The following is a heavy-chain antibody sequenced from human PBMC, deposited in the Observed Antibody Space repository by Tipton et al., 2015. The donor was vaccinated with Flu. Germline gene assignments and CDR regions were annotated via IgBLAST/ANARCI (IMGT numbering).Heavy chain of an antibody. D-gene: IGHD6-19*01. Sequence: SLRLSREASGFTFSRYAMSWVRQAPGKGLEWVSGISGGGAITYFADSVKGRFTISRDNSKNTLVLQMNSLRAEDTAVYYCAKVIPELVAGLDYWGQGTLVTVSS. CDR2: ISGGGAIT. V-gene: IGHV3-23*01. CDR1: GFTFSRYA. J-gene: IGHJ4*02. CDR3: AKVIPELVAGLDY.